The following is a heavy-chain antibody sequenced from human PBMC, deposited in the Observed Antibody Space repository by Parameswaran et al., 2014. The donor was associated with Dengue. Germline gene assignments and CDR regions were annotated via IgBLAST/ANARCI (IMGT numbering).Heavy chain of an antibody. CDR3: ARGSRVVPAAIDY. V-gene: IGHV1-69*04. CDR2: IIPILGIA. D-gene: IGHD2-2*01. Sequence: WVRQAPGQGLEWMGRIIPILGIANYAQKFQGRVTITADKSTSTAYMELSSLRSEDTAVYYCARGSRVVPAAIDYWGQGTLVTVSS. J-gene: IGHJ4*02.